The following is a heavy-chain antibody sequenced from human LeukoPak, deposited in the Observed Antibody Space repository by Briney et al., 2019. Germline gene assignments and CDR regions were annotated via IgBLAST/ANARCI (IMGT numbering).Heavy chain of an antibody. CDR1: GYSFTSYW. CDR2: IYPGDSDT. D-gene: IGHD6-13*01. CDR3: ARQSSSWPHYYYGMDV. V-gene: IGHV5-51*01. J-gene: IGHJ6*02. Sequence: GESLKISCKGSGYSFTSYWIGWVRQMPGKGLEWMGIIYPGDSDTRYSPSFQGQATISADKSISTAYLQWSSLKASDTAMYYCARQSSSWPHYYYGMDVWGQGTTVTVSS.